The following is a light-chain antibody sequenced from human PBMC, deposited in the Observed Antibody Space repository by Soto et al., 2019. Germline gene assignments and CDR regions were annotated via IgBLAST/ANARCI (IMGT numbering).Light chain of an antibody. CDR3: CSYARGSTYV. V-gene: IGLV2-23*01. Sequence: QSVLTQPSSLSGSPGQSITISCTGTISDVGSYNLVSWYQQHPGKVPQLMIYEGTKRPSGVSNRFSGSKSGNTASLTISGPQAEDEADYYCCSYARGSTYVYGTGTKINVL. J-gene: IGLJ1*01. CDR2: EGT. CDR1: ISDVGSYNL.